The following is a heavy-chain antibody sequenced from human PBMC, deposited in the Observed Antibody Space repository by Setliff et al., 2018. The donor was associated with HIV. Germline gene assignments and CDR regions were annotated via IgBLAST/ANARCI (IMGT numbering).Heavy chain of an antibody. Sequence: PSETLSLTCTVSGGSISTSYWNWIRQPPGKGLEWIAYIYISGTTNYNPSLKSRVTISLDTSRNQFSLKLGSVTAADTAMYYCAREHCSGGSCNGFDIWGKGTMVTVSS. D-gene: IGHD2-15*01. V-gene: IGHV4-4*09. J-gene: IGHJ3*02. CDR2: IYISGTT. CDR1: GGSISTSY. CDR3: AREHCSGGSCNGFDI.